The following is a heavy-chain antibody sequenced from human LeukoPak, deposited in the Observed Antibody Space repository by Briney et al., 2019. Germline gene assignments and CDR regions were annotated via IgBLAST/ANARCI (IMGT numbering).Heavy chain of an antibody. CDR1: GGSISSSSYY. D-gene: IGHD3-10*01. Sequence: SETLSLTCTVSGGSISSSSYYWGWIRQPPGKGLEWIGSIYYSGSTYYNPSLKSRVTISVDRSKNQFSLKLSSVTAADTAVYYCARGGGQITMVRGVLRPFDYWGQGTLVTVSS. J-gene: IGHJ4*02. CDR2: IYYSGST. CDR3: ARGGGQITMVRGVLRPFDY. V-gene: IGHV4-39*07.